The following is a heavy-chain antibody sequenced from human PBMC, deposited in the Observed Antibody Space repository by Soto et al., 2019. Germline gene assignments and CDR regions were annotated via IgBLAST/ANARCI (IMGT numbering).Heavy chain of an antibody. CDR1: GFTFSSYA. D-gene: IGHD1-1*01. CDR2: FSEDGGTT. Sequence: PGGSLRLSCAASGFTFSSYAMSWVRQAPGKGLEWVSTFSEDGGTTYYADSVKGRLTISRDNSKKTVNLQMNSLRVEDTAVYYCAGGGTGNIDYWGQGTLVTVSS. V-gene: IGHV3-23*01. CDR3: AGGGTGNIDY. J-gene: IGHJ4*02.